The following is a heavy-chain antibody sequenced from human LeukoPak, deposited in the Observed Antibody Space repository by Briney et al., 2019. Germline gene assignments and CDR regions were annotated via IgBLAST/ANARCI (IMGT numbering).Heavy chain of an antibody. J-gene: IGHJ3*02. D-gene: IGHD6-19*01. V-gene: IGHV4-59*01. CDR1: GGSISSYY. CDR3: ARAHSRGWFVDAFDI. CDR2: IYYSGST. Sequence: PSETLSLTCTVSGGSISSYYWSWIRQPPGKGLEWIGYIYYSGSTNYNPSLKSRVTISVDTSKNQFSLKLSSVTAADTAVYYCARAHSRGWFVDAFDIGGQGKMVTVSS.